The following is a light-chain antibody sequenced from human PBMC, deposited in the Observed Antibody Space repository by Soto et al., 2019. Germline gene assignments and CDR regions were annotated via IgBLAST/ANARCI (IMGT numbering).Light chain of an antibody. CDR1: SSNIGNNY. CDR2: ENN. Sequence: QSVLTQPPSLSAAPGQKVTISCSGSSSNIGNNYVSWYQQLPGTAPKLLIYENNKRPSGIPDRFSGSKSGTSATLGITGLQTGDEADYYCGTCDSSLSAVVFGGGTKLTVL. CDR3: GTCDSSLSAVV. V-gene: IGLV1-51*02. J-gene: IGLJ2*01.